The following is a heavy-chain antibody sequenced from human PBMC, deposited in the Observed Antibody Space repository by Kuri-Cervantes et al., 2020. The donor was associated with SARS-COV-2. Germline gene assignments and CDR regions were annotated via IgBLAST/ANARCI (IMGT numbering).Heavy chain of an antibody. Sequence: SETLSLTCTVSGGSISSGGYYWSWIRQPPGKGLEWIGSIYHSGSTYYNPSLKSRVTISVDTSKNQFSLKLSSVTAADTAVYYCARAAGDQGEYYYYYYMDVWGKGTTVTVSS. J-gene: IGHJ6*03. V-gene: IGHV4-39*07. CDR2: IYHSGST. D-gene: IGHD7-27*01. CDR3: ARAAGDQGEYYYYYYMDV. CDR1: GGSISSGGYY.